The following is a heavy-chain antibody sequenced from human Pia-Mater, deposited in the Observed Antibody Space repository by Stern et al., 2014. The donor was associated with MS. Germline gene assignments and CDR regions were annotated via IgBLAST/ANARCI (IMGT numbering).Heavy chain of an antibody. CDR3: ARGVTAVTNYVPNWCFDL. V-gene: IGHV4-39*01. J-gene: IGHJ2*01. CDR1: GGSITNRDY. Sequence: QLVQSGPGLVKPSETLSLTCTVSGGSITNRDYWGWIRQPPGKGLEWIGSVYYRGITYYRPSLKSRAALSIDTSRNQLFLRVNSGTATDTAVYFCARGVTAVTNYVPNWCFDLWGRGTLVTVS. CDR2: VYYRGIT. D-gene: IGHD4-11*01.